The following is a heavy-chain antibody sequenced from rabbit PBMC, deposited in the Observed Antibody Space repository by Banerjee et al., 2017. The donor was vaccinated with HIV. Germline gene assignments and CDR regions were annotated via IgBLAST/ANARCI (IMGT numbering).Heavy chain of an antibody. Sequence: QSLEESGGDLVKPGASLTLTCTTSGFSFSSTYYMCWVRQAPGKGPEWIACIDGGSSGSTYYANWAKGRFTISKASSTTVTLQMTSLTAADTATYFCARDDFSGNAVVGDVYARWDLWGQGTLVTVS. CDR1: GFSFSSTYY. V-gene: IGHV1S40*01. J-gene: IGHJ3*01. CDR2: IDGGSSGST. D-gene: IGHD6-1*01. CDR3: ARDDFSGNAVVGDVYARWDL.